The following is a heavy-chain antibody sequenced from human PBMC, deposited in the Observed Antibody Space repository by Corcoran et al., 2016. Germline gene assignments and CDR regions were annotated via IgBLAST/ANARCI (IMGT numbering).Heavy chain of an antibody. Sequence: QVQLVQSGAEVKKPGSSVKVSCKASGGTFSSYAISWVRQAPGQGLEWMGGIIPIFGTAKYAQKVQGRVTITADESTSTAYMELSSLRSEDTAVYYCARASRHYDDSSGSSCGYFDLGGRGTLVTVSS. CDR2: IIPIFGTA. D-gene: IGHD3-22*01. CDR3: ARASRHYDDSSGSSCGYFDL. CDR1: GGTFSSYA. V-gene: IGHV1-69*01. J-gene: IGHJ2*01.